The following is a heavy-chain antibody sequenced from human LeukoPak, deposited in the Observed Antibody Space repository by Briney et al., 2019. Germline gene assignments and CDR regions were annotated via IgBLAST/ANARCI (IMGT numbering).Heavy chain of an antibody. J-gene: IGHJ6*03. D-gene: IGHD6-13*01. V-gene: IGHV3-21*01. Sequence: GGSLRLSCAASGFTFSSYSMNWVRQAPGKGLEWVSSISSSSYIYYADSVKGRFTISRDNAKNSLYLQMNSLRAEDTAVYYCARDRYSSSWYYYYYYYMDVWGKGTTVTVSS. CDR1: GFTFSSYS. CDR3: ARDRYSSSWYYYYYYYMDV. CDR2: ISSSSYI.